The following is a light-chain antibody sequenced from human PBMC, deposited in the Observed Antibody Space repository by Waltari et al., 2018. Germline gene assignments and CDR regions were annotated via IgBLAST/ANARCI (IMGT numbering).Light chain of an antibody. CDR1: QSISSN. CDR2: ETS. J-gene: IGKJ1*01. Sequence: EILMTQSPATLSVPLGRRVALSCRASQSISSNLAWYQQRPGQAPRLLIFETSTRAAAIPARFTASGSGTDFTLTISSLESEDSAVYCCQQYSDWPRTFGQGSRVEIK. CDR3: QQYSDWPRT. V-gene: IGKV3-15*01.